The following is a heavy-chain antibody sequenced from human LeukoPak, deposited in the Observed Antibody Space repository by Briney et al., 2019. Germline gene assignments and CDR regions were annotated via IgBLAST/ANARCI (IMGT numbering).Heavy chain of an antibody. V-gene: IGHV4-39*01. CDR3: ARTIVLMVYAYDAFDI. D-gene: IGHD2-8*01. J-gene: IGHJ3*02. CDR1: GGSISSSSYY. CDR2: IYYSGST. Sequence: SETLSLTCTVSGGSISSSSYYWGWIRQPPGKGLEWIGSIYYSGSTYYNPSLMSRVTISVDTSKNQFSLKLSSVTAADTAVYYCARTIVLMVYAYDAFDIWGQGTMVTVSS.